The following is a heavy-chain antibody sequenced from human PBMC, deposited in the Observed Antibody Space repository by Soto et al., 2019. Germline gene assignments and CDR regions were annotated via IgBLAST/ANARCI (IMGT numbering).Heavy chain of an antibody. J-gene: IGHJ4*02. V-gene: IGHV3-33*01. CDR2: ISYDGSNK. D-gene: IGHD1-1*01. CDR3: ARVQTGKGSLDY. Sequence: GGSLRLSCAASGFTFSNYGMNWVRQAPGKGLEWVAVISYDGSNKDYADSVKGRFTISRDNSKNTLYVQMNSLRAEDTAVYYCARVQTGKGSLDYWGQGTQVTVSS. CDR1: GFTFSNYG.